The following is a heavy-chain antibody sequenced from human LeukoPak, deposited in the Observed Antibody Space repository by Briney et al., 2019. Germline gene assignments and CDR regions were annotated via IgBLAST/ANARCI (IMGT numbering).Heavy chain of an antibody. V-gene: IGHV4-31*03. CDR2: NYYSGST. D-gene: IGHD2-15*01. CDR3: ARDTPTFCSGGSCYDAYNWFDP. Sequence: SETLSLTCTVSGGSISSGGYYWSWIRQHPGKGLEWIGYNYYSGSTDYNPSLKSRVIISVDTSKNQFSLNPTSVTAADTAVYYCARDTPTFCSGGSCYDAYNWFDPWGQGTLVTVSS. J-gene: IGHJ5*02. CDR1: GGSISSGGYY.